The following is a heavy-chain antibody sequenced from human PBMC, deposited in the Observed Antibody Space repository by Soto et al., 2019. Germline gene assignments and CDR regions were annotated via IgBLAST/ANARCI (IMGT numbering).Heavy chain of an antibody. CDR1: GGSISSGGYY. CDR2: IYYSGST. CDR3: ARGQDDSSRGVGKRKRALEYYFDY. J-gene: IGHJ4*02. Sequence: QVQLQESGPGLVKPSQTLSLTCTVSGGSISSGGYYWSWIRQHPGKGLEWIGYIYYSGSTYYNPSLKSRVTISVDTSKNQFSLKLSSVTAADTAVYYCARGQDDSSRGVGKRKRALEYYFDYWGQGTLVTVSS. D-gene: IGHD3-22*01. V-gene: IGHV4-31*03.